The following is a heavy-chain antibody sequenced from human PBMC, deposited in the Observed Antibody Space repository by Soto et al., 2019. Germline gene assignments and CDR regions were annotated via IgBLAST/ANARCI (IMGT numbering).Heavy chain of an antibody. Sequence: QVQLVESGGGLVKPGGSLRLSCAASGFTFSDFYMSWIRQAPGKGLEWISYISSGRPNIFYADSVKGRFTVSRDNAKNTVYLQMDRLRAVDTAVYYCARDRNAAGSDYWGQGNLVTVSS. CDR3: ARDRNAAGSDY. CDR2: ISSGRPNI. V-gene: IGHV3-11*01. CDR1: GFTFSDFY. D-gene: IGHD1-1*01. J-gene: IGHJ4*02.